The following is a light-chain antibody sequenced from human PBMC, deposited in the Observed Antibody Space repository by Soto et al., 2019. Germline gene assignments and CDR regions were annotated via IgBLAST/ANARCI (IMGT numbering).Light chain of an antibody. Sequence: EIVMTQSPATLSVSPGERATLSCRASQSAHNNLAWYQQKPGQAPRLLIYLTSTRATGVPARFSGSGSGTDLTLTISSLQSEDFAFYCCQQYQWWPLTFGGGTKVEIK. CDR1: QSAHNN. J-gene: IGKJ4*01. CDR2: LTS. CDR3: QQYQWWPLT. V-gene: IGKV3-15*01.